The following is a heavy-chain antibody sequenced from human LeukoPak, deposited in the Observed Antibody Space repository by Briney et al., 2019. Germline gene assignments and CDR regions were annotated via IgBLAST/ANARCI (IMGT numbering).Heavy chain of an antibody. CDR1: GFTFTNYA. V-gene: IGHV3-23*01. Sequence: GGSLRLSCVASGFTFTNYAMSWVRQAPGKGLEWVPAITCSDGSSYYADSVKGRFTISRDNSKNTLYLQVNSLRAEDTAVYYCAKWGDYDILTGYYVPDYWGQGTLVTVSS. J-gene: IGHJ4*02. CDR2: ITCSDGSS. CDR3: AKWGDYDILTGYYVPDY. D-gene: IGHD3-9*01.